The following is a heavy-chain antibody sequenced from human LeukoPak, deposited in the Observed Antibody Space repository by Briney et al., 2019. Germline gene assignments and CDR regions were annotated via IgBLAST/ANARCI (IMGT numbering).Heavy chain of an antibody. Sequence: ASVNVSCKASVYSFSVYCIEWLRQVPGEGLEGVGWILPHSGDTFYAQKFRGRVTMTADTSISTAYMELSRLQSDDTGIYFCARPPRDLVSAAPFDYWGQGTLVAVSS. CDR2: ILPHSGDT. V-gene: IGHV1-2*02. J-gene: IGHJ4*02. CDR1: VYSFSVYC. D-gene: IGHD5/OR15-5a*01. CDR3: ARPPRDLVSAAPFDY.